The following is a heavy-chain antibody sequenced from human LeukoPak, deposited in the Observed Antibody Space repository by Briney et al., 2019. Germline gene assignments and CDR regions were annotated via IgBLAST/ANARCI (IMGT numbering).Heavy chain of an antibody. Sequence: PSDTLSLTCTVSGGSISSYYWSWLRQPPGKGLEWIGYIYYSGSTNYNPSLKSRVTISVDTSKNQFSLKLSSVTAADTAVYYCAREGEVLLPGAFDIWGQGTMVTVSS. CDR2: IYYSGST. CDR3: AREGEVLLPGAFDI. V-gene: IGHV4-59*01. CDR1: GGSISSYY. J-gene: IGHJ3*02. D-gene: IGHD2/OR15-2a*01.